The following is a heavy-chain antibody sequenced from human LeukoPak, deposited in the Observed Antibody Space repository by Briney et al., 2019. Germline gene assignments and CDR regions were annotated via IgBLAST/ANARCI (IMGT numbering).Heavy chain of an antibody. CDR2: IIPILGIA. J-gene: IGHJ4*02. V-gene: IGHV1-69*04. CDR1: GGTFSSYA. Sequence: SVKVSCKASGGTFSSYAISWVRQAPGQGLEWMGRIIPILGIANYAQKFQGRVTITADKSTSTAYMELSSLRSEDTAVCYCARETGVTALFSGSYQYFDYWGQGTLVTVSS. CDR3: ARETGVTALFSGSYQYFDY. D-gene: IGHD1-26*01.